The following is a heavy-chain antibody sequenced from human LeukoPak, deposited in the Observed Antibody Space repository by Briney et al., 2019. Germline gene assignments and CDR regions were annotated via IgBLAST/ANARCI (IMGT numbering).Heavy chain of an antibody. CDR1: GGSFSGYY. V-gene: IGHV4-34*01. CDR3: ARGMVRPGGAKDDY. Sequence: PSETLSLTCAVYGGSFSGYYWSWIRQPPGKGLEWIGEINHSGSTNYNPSLKSRVTISVDTSKNQFSLKLSSVTAADTAVYYCARGMVRPGGAKDDYWGQGTLVTVSS. D-gene: IGHD3-10*01. J-gene: IGHJ4*02. CDR2: INHSGST.